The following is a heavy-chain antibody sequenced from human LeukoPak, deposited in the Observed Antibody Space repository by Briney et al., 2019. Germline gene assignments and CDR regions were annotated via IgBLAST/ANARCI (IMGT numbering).Heavy chain of an antibody. V-gene: IGHV3-48*02. J-gene: IGHJ4*02. CDR2: ISNSGSTI. Sequence: GGSLRLSCAASGFTFSSYSMDWVRQAPGKGLEWVPYISNSGSTIYYADSVKGRFTISRDNAKNSLYLQMSSLRDDDTAVYYCARQNNYGPVDYWGQGTLVTVSS. CDR1: GFTFSSYS. D-gene: IGHD3-10*01. CDR3: ARQNNYGPVDY.